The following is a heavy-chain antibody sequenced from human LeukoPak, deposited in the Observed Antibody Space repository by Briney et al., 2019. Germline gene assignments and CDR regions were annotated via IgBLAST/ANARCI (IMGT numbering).Heavy chain of an antibody. J-gene: IGHJ4*02. D-gene: IGHD1-1*01. CDR1: GGTFRSYA. CDR3: ARGLWNDVHRFDY. CDR2: IIPIFGTA. Sequence: VASVKVSCKASGGTFRSYAISWVRQAPGQGLEWMGGIIPIFGTANYAQKFQGRVTITADESTSTAYMELSSLRSEDTAVYYCARGLWNDVHRFDYWGQGTLVTVSS. V-gene: IGHV1-69*01.